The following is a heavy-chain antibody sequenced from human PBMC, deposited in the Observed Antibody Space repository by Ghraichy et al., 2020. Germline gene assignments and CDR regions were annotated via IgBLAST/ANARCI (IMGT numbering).Heavy chain of an antibody. V-gene: IGHV3-30*18. Sequence: GGSLRLSCAASGFTFSSYAMHWVRQAPGKGLEWVAVISYDGSTKFYADSVKGRFTISRDNSKNTLYLQMNSLRAEDTAVYYCAKNGVYSVNWHFDSWGQGTLVTVSS. CDR3: AKNGVYSVNWHFDS. D-gene: IGHD1-1*01. J-gene: IGHJ4*02. CDR2: ISYDGSTK. CDR1: GFTFSSYA.